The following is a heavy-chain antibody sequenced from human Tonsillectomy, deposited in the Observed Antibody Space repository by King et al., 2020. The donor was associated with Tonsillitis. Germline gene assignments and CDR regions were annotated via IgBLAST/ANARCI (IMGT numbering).Heavy chain of an antibody. CDR1: GFTFTTYG. CDR2: ISYAGTKK. CDR3: ARGGGTLPDY. Sequence: QLVESGGGVFQPGRSLRLSCAASGFTFTTYGIHWVRQAPGKGLEWVALISYAGTKKSYADSVKGRFTISRDNSKNTLYLQLSSLRAEDTAIYYCARGGGTLPDYWGQGTLVTVSS. V-gene: IGHV3-30*03. D-gene: IGHD1-26*01. J-gene: IGHJ4*02.